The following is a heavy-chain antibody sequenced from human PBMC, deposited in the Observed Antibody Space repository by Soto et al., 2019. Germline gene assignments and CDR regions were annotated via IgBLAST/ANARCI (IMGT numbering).Heavy chain of an antibody. D-gene: IGHD3-3*01. CDR2: ISSSGISK. CDR1: GFTFSSHA. J-gene: IGHJ4*02. Sequence: GGSLRLSCAASGFTFSSHAMSWVRQAPGKGLQWISSISSSGISKYYADSVKGRFTISRDDPKNTLYLQLNRLRADDTALYYCAKTALEWELDYWGQGTLVTVSP. V-gene: IGHV3-23*01. CDR3: AKTALEWELDY.